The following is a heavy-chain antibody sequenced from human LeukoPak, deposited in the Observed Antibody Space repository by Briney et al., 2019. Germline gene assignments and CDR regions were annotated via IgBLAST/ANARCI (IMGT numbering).Heavy chain of an antibody. CDR3: AKSLGATRGYFEH. CDR1: GFTFSSYV. V-gene: IGHV3-30*04. Sequence: GGSLRLSCAASGFTFSSYVMHWVRQAPGKGLEWVAIISYDGSNKYYADSVKGRYTISRDNSKNTLYLQMNSLRPEDTAVYYCAKSLGATRGYFEHWGQGTLVTVPS. D-gene: IGHD1-26*01. J-gene: IGHJ4*02. CDR2: ISYDGSNK.